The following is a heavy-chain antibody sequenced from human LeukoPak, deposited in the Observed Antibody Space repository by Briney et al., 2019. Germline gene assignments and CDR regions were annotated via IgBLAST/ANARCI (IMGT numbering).Heavy chain of an antibody. CDR2: IWYDGSNK. Sequence: GGSLRLSCAASGFTFSSYGMHWVRQAPGKGLEWVAVIWYDGSNKYYADSVKVRFTISRDNSKNTLYLQMNSLRAEDTAVYYCAKEALLWFGELSHFDYWGQGTLVTVSS. D-gene: IGHD3-10*01. J-gene: IGHJ4*02. V-gene: IGHV3-33*06. CDR1: GFTFSSYG. CDR3: AKEALLWFGELSHFDY.